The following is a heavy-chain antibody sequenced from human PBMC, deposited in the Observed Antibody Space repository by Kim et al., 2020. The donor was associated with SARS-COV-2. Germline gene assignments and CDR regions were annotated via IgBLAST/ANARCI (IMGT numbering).Heavy chain of an antibody. Sequence: SETLSLTCTVSGGSISSGSYYWGWIRQPPGKGLEWIGSIYYSGSTNYNPSLRSRVAISVDTSKNQFSLKLTSVTAADTAVYYCAGCTSEVCYSHNWFAP. CDR3: AGCTSEVCYSHNWFAP. CDR2: IYYSGST. V-gene: IGHV4-39*01. CDR1: GGSISSGSYY. J-gene: IGHJ5*02. D-gene: IGHD2-8*01.